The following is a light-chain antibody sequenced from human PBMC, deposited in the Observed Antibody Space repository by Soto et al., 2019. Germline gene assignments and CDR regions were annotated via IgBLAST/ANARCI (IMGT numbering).Light chain of an antibody. Sequence: QSVLTQPPSVSGAPGQRVTISCTGSSSNIGAGYDVHWYQQVPGTAPKLLIYANANRPSGVPDRFSGSKSGTSASLAITGLQAEDEADYYCSSYTTSSTWVFGGGTKLTVL. J-gene: IGLJ3*02. V-gene: IGLV1-40*01. CDR1: SSNIGAGYD. CDR3: SSYTTSSTWV. CDR2: ANA.